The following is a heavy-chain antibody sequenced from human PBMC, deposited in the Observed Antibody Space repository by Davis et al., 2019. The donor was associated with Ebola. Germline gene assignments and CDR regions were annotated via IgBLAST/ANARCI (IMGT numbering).Heavy chain of an antibody. CDR1: GFIFSTYA. CDR2: IKQDGSEK. V-gene: IGHV3-7*03. CDR3: ARNGYYFDY. D-gene: IGHD2-8*01. J-gene: IGHJ4*02. Sequence: GESLKISCTASGFIFSTYAMSWVRQAPGKGLEWVANIKQDGSEKYYVDSVKGRFTISRDDAKNSLYLQMNSLRAEDTAVYYCARNGYYFDYWGQGTLVTVSS.